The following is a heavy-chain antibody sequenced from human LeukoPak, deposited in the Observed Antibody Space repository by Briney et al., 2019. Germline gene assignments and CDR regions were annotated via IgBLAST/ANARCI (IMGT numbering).Heavy chain of an antibody. Sequence: ASVKVSCKASGYTFTGYYMHWVRQAPGKRLEWMGWINPKNCGTNYAQKFQGRVTMTRDTSISTAYMELSRLRSDDTAVYYCARGRVGAAAGTGNYYYYYMDVWGKGTTVTVSS. D-gene: IGHD6-13*01. CDR1: GYTFTGYY. CDR2: INPKNCGT. V-gene: IGHV1-2*02. CDR3: ARGRVGAAAGTGNYYYYYMDV. J-gene: IGHJ6*03.